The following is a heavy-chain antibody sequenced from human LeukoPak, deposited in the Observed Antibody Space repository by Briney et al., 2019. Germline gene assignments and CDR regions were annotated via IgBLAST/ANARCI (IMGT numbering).Heavy chain of an antibody. CDR3: AREIRRPGRYFQH. D-gene: IGHD1-14*01. CDR1: GGSFSGYY. CDR2: INHSGST. Sequence: PETLSLTCAVYGGSFSGYYWSWIRQPPGKGLEWIGEINHSGSTNYNPSLKSRVTISVDTSKNQFSLKLSSVTAADTAVYYCAREIRRPGRYFQHWGQGTLVTVSS. V-gene: IGHV4-34*01. J-gene: IGHJ1*01.